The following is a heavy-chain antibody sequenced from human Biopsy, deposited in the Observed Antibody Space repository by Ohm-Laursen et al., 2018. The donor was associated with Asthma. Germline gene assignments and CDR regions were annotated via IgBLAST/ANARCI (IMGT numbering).Heavy chain of an antibody. CDR2: VFWSGST. D-gene: IGHD4-17*01. CDR3: ARVVSYGDIYFGIDV. V-gene: IGHV4-30-4*02. Sequence: SDTLSLTFRVSGGYTGSSDHHWAWIRQAPGKGLEWIGFVFWSGSTHYSRSLERRVSISIDTATNEFSMKLWSVTPADTAVYFCARVVSYGDIYFGIDVWGPGNTVVVS. CDR1: GGYTGSSDHH. J-gene: IGHJ6*02.